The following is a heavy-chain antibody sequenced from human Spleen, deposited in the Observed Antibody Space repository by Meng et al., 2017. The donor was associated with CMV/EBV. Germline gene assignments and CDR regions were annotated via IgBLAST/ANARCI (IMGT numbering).Heavy chain of an antibody. CDR1: GFTFSSYG. CDR2: IWYDGSNK. CDR3: AKDVRTGTTHESP. Sequence: GESLKISCAASGFTFSSYGMHWVRQAPGKGLEWVAVIWYDGSNKYYADSVKGRFTISRDNSKNTLYLQMNSLRAEDTAVYYCAKDVRTGTTHESPWGQGTLVTVSS. V-gene: IGHV3-33*06. J-gene: IGHJ5*02. D-gene: IGHD1-7*01.